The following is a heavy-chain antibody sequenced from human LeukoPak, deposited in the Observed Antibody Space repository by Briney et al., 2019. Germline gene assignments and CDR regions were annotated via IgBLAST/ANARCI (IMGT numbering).Heavy chain of an antibody. CDR3: ARGDRGVTQYNWFDL. D-gene: IGHD3-3*01. Sequence: QPGGSLKLSCAASGFTFSGSAMTWVRQAPGKGLEWVANIKQDGSEKYHVDSVKGRFTISRDNAQNSLYLQMNSPRAEDTAAYYCARGDRGVTQYNWFDLWGQGTLVAVSS. J-gene: IGHJ5*02. V-gene: IGHV3-7*01. CDR2: IKQDGSEK. CDR1: GFTFSGSA.